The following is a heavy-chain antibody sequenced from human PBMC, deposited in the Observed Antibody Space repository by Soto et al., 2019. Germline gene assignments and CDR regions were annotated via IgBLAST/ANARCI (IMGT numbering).Heavy chain of an antibody. CDR1: GGSVSNSNYY. CDR2: VYYRGRS. V-gene: IGHV4-39*01. D-gene: IGHD1-1*01. CDR3: VSQRTSGLSQASSHY. Sequence: PSETLSLTCTVSGGSVSNSNYYWGWIRQSPGKGLEWIGSVYYRGRSYSKSSVKSRITISVDTSKNQFSLNLNSVTASDTAVYFCVSQRTSGLSQASSHYRGPGSPVTGSS. J-gene: IGHJ4*02.